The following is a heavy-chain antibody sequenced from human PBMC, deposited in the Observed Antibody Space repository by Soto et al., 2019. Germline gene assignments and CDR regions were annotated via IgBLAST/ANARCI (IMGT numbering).Heavy chain of an antibody. Sequence: SETLSLTCTVSGYSISSGSYWGWIRQPPGKGPEWIASIYHGGTTFYNPSLKSRVTVSVDKSNNQFSLKLKSVTAADTALYFCARQRTSVVTQAYFDVWGPGSLVTVS. D-gene: IGHD2-21*02. V-gene: IGHV4-38-2*02. CDR3: ARQRTSVVTQAYFDV. J-gene: IGHJ4*02. CDR1: GYSISSGSY. CDR2: IYHGGTT.